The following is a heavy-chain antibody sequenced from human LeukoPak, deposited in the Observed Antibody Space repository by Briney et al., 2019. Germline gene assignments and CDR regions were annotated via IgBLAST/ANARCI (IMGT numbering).Heavy chain of an antibody. CDR3: AKDYSGSYYGEEYYFDY. CDR2: ISYDGNNK. V-gene: IGHV3-30*04. D-gene: IGHD1-26*01. Sequence: PGRSLRLSCAASGFTFSSYAMHWVRQAPGKGLEWVAAISYDGNNKFYADSVKGRFTISRDNSKNTLYLQMNSLRAEDTAVYYCAKDYSGSYYGEEYYFDYWGQGTLVTVSS. J-gene: IGHJ4*02. CDR1: GFTFSSYA.